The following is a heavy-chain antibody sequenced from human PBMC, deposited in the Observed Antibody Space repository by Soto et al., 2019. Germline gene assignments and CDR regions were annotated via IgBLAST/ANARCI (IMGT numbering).Heavy chain of an antibody. CDR1: GYTFTSYY. CDR3: ARGWPHDGIAAALGY. J-gene: IGHJ4*02. D-gene: IGHD6-13*01. CDR2: INPSGGST. V-gene: IGHV1-46*03. Sequence: ASVKVSCKSSGYTFTSYYMHCVRQAPGQGLEWMGIINPSGGSTSYAQKFQGRVTMTRDTSTSTVYMELSSLRSEDTAVYYCARGWPHDGIAAALGYWGQGTLVTVSS.